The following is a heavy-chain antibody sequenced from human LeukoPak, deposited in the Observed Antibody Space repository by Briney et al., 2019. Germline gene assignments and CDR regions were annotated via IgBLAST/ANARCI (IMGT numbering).Heavy chain of an antibody. CDR2: INSDGSST. CDR1: RFTFSSYW. D-gene: IGHD6-13*01. CDR3: ARRDYSSDAFDI. J-gene: IGHJ3*02. Sequence: GGSLRLSCAASRFTFSSYWMHWVRQAPGKGLVWVSRINSDGSSTSYADSVKGRFTISRDNAKNTLYLQMNSLRAEDTAVYYCARRDYSSDAFDIWGQGTMVTVSS. V-gene: IGHV3-74*01.